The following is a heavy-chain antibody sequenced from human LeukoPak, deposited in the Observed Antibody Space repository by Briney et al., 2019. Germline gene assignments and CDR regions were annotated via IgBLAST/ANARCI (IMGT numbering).Heavy chain of an antibody. Sequence: GGSLRLSCAASGFTFSSYGMHWVRQAPGKGLEWVAFIRYDGSNKYYADSVKGRFTISRDNSKNTLYLQMNSLRAEDTAVYYCAKDVIWGLYCSSTSCGSGYMDVWGKGTTVTVSS. V-gene: IGHV3-30*02. CDR2: IRYDGSNK. CDR3: AKDVIWGLYCSSTSCGSGYMDV. D-gene: IGHD2-2*01. CDR1: GFTFSSYG. J-gene: IGHJ6*03.